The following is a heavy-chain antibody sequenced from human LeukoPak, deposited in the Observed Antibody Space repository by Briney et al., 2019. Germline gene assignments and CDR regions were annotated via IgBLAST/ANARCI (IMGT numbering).Heavy chain of an antibody. D-gene: IGHD6-6*01. Sequence: SQTLSLTCTVSGGSISSGNYYWSWIRQPPGKGLEWIGYIFYLGSTYYKPSLKSRVSISVNTFKNQFSLKLTAVTAADTAVYYCARKYPDHWFDPWGQGTLVTVSS. CDR3: ARKYPDHWFDP. CDR2: IFYLGST. J-gene: IGHJ5*02. V-gene: IGHV4-30-4*01. CDR1: GGSISSGNYY.